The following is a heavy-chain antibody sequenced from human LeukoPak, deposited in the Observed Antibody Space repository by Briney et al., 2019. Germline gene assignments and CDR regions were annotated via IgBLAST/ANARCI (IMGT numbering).Heavy chain of an antibody. J-gene: IGHJ4*02. Sequence: TSETLSLTCTVSGGSISSYYWSWIRQPPGKGLEWIGYIYYSGSTNCNPSLKSRATISVDTSKNQFSLKLSSVTAADTAVYYCARALWDSSGWYGGFDFDYWGQGTLVTVSS. CDR3: ARALWDSSGWYGGFDFDY. D-gene: IGHD6-19*01. CDR2: IYYSGST. CDR1: GGSISSYY. V-gene: IGHV4-59*01.